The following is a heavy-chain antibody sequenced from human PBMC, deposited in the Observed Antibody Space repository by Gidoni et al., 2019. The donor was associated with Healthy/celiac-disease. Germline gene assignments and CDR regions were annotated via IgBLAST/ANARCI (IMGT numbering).Heavy chain of an antibody. CDR3: ARYGSGYYSDNWFDP. D-gene: IGHD3-22*01. Sequence: EVQLVETGGGLIQPGGSLRLSCEASGFTVSSNYMSWVRQAPGKGLEWVSVIYSGGSTYYADSVKGRFTISRDNSKNTLYLQMNSLRAEDTAVYYCARYGSGYYSDNWFDPWGQGTLVTVSS. V-gene: IGHV3-53*02. CDR2: IYSGGST. CDR1: GFTVSSNY. J-gene: IGHJ5*02.